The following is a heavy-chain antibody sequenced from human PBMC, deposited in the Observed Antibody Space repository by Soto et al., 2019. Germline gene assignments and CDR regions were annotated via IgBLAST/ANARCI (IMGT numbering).Heavy chain of an antibody. J-gene: IGHJ4*02. D-gene: IGHD3-22*01. Sequence: EVQLVESGGGLVKPGGSLRLSCAASGFTFSSYSMNWVRQAPGKGLEWVSSISSSSSYIYYADPVKGRFTISRDNAKNSLYLQMNSLRAEDTGVYYCARPEYYYDSRGYYGYWGQGTLVTVSS. CDR1: GFTFSSYS. CDR3: ARPEYYYDSRGYYGY. CDR2: ISSSSSYI. V-gene: IGHV3-21*01.